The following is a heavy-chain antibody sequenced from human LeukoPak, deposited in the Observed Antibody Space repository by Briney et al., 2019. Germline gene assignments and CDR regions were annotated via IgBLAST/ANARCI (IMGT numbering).Heavy chain of an antibody. CDR1: GFTFSSYE. V-gene: IGHV3-48*03. CDR3: ARGKGWTYYYGSSGYPYYFDY. D-gene: IGHD3-22*01. Sequence: GGSLRPSCAASGFTFSSYEMNWVRQAPGKGLEWVSYISSSGSTIYYADSVKGRFTISRDNAKNSLYLQMDSLRAEDTAVYYCARGKGWTYYYGSSGYPYYFDYWGQGTLVTVSS. CDR2: ISSSGSTI. J-gene: IGHJ4*02.